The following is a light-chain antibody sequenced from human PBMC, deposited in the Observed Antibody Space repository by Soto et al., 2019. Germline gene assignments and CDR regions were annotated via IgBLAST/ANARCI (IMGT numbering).Light chain of an antibody. V-gene: IGKV3-20*01. J-gene: IGKJ1*01. CDR3: QQHGSSPWT. Sequence: ETVLTQAPGTLSLSPGERATLSCRASQTIRSNYLAWYRQTPGQAPRLLIYGASNRATGIADRFSGSGSGNDFTLIISRLEPEEFALYYCQQHGSSPWTFGQGTKVEIK. CDR1: QTIRSNY. CDR2: GAS.